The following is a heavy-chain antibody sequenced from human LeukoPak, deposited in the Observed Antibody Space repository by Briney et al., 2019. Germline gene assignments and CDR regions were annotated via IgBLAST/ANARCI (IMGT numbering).Heavy chain of an antibody. CDR3: ARGPNYGDRVDYLAP. J-gene: IGHJ5*02. Sequence: GGSLRLSCAAWGFTLRSHWMTWVRGAPGKGLEWGASIKQGGNEKYYADSGKGRFTVSRGNSKNSLYFQMNSLSADDTAVYYCARGPNYGDRVDYLAPWGQGTKVTVSS. CDR1: GFTLRSHW. D-gene: IGHD4-17*01. CDR2: IKQGGNEK. V-gene: IGHV3-7*01.